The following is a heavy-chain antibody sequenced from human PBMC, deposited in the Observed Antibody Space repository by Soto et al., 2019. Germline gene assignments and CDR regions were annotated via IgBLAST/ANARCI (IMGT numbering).Heavy chain of an antibody. Sequence: EVQLVESGGGLVQPGGSLRLSCAASGFTFSNYWMSWVRQAPGKGPEWVANIKHDGSEKNYVDSVEGRFTIYRDNAKNALYLQMNSLRAEDTAVYYCATYAHHTFDSWGQGTLVTVSS. CDR1: GFTFSNYW. CDR3: ATYAHHTFDS. D-gene: IGHD3-16*01. J-gene: IGHJ5*01. CDR2: IKHDGSEK. V-gene: IGHV3-7*01.